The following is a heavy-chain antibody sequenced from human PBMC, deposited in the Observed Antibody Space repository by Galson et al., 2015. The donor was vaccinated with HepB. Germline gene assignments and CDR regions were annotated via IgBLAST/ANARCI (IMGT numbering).Heavy chain of an antibody. CDR1: GYTFTSYA. D-gene: IGHD6-13*01. CDR3: AREDSSSRTFDY. CDR2: INAGNGNT. V-gene: IGHV1-3*01. Sequence: SVKVSCKASGYTFTSYAMHWVRQAPGQRLEWVGWINAGNGNTKYSQKFQGRVTITRDTSASTAYMELSSLRSEDTAVYYCAREDSSSRTFDYWGQGTLVTVSS. J-gene: IGHJ4*02.